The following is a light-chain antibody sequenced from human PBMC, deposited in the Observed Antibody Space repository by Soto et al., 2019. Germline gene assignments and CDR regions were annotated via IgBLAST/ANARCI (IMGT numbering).Light chain of an antibody. Sequence: EIVLTQSPGTLSLSPGERATLSCRASQTISNSYSGWYQQKPGQAPRLLIYGASTRATGIPERFSGSGSGTDFTLTISRLEPGDFAVYYCQVYGDSSPTFGQGTKVEIK. V-gene: IGKV3-20*01. CDR3: QVYGDSSPT. CDR2: GAS. J-gene: IGKJ1*01. CDR1: QTISNSY.